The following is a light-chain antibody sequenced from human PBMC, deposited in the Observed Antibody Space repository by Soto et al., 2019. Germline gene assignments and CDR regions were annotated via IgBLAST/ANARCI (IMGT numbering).Light chain of an antibody. V-gene: IGLV2-14*01. CDR2: EVS. CDR1: SSDVGGYNY. Sequence: QSALTQPASVSGSPGQSITISCTGTSSDVGGYNYVSWYQQYLGKAPKLLIFEVSNRPSGVSNRFSGSKSGSTASLTISGLQAEDEADYYCSSYTSTSALVFGGGTKVTVL. J-gene: IGLJ2*01. CDR3: SSYTSTSALV.